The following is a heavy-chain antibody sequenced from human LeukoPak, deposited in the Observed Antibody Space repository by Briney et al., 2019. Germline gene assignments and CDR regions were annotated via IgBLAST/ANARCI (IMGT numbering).Heavy chain of an antibody. CDR1: GYSFTNYG. D-gene: IGHD5/OR15-5a*01. CDR3: AKEVPDTVLNY. J-gene: IGHJ4*02. CDR2: ISGYNSKP. Sequence: ASVKVSCKTSGYSFTNYGITWVRQAPGQGLEWMGWISGYNSKPFYAQNFQGRVTMTTDTSTSTVYMEVRSLRSDDTAVYYCAKEVPDTVLNYWGQGTLVTVSS. V-gene: IGHV1-18*01.